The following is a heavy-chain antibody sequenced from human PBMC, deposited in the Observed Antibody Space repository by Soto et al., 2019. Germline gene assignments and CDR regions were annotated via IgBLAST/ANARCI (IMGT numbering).Heavy chain of an antibody. V-gene: IGHV1-18*01. J-gene: IGHJ4*02. Sequence: QVQLVQSGAEVKKPGASVKVSCKASGYTFTSYGISWVRQAPGQGLEWMGWISAYNGNTNYEQKLRGRVTMTTDTATGKAYMELRSLRSDDTAAYYCASDSPPPRQWGQGTLVSVSS. CDR3: ASDSPPPRQ. CDR1: GYTFTSYG. CDR2: ISAYNGNT.